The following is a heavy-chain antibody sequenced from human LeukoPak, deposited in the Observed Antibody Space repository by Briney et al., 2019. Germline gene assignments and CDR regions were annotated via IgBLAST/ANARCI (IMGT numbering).Heavy chain of an antibody. J-gene: IGHJ4*02. CDR2: ISGSGGST. D-gene: IGHD3-3*01. CDR1: GFTFSSYG. Sequence: GGTLRLSCAASGFTFSSYGMSWVRQAPGKGLEWVSSISGSGGSTYNADSVKGRFTISRDNSKNTLYLQMNSLRAEDTALYYCVRDFRFLEDFWGQGTLVTVSS. CDR3: VRDFRFLEDF. V-gene: IGHV3-23*01.